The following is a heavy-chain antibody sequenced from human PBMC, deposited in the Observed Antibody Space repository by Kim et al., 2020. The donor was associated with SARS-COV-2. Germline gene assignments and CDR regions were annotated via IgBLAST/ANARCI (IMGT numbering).Heavy chain of an antibody. D-gene: IGHD6-19*01. CDR3: ARDGPQQWGSPPPHY. V-gene: IGHV3-21*01. J-gene: IGHJ4*02. Sequence: DSEKGRCTISRDNATNSLYLQMSSLRAADTAVYYCARDGPQQWGSPPPHYWGQGTLVTVSS.